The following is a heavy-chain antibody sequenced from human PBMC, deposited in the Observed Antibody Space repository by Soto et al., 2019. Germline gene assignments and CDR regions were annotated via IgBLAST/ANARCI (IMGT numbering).Heavy chain of an antibody. CDR2: IYYTGRT. Sequence: QVQLQESGPGLVKPSETLFLRCNVSGDPVNSGSYYWSWIRQSPGKGLEWIGYIYYTGRTTYNPSLKSLVTISVDTSKNKFSLKLTSVTAADTAVYYCARCRNYYHYGLAFWGQGTTVVVS. CDR3: ARCRNYYHYGLAF. J-gene: IGHJ6*02. V-gene: IGHV4-61*01. CDR1: GDPVNSGSYY.